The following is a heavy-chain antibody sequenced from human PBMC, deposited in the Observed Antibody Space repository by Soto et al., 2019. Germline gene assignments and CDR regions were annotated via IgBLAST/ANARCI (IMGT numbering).Heavy chain of an antibody. Sequence: SETLSLTCSVSGASISRGAYYWIWIRQHPGKGLEWIGNIYYSGSAYYNPSLKSRVTISVDTSKNQFSLKLSSVTAADTAVYYCARGVLANWGPENWFDPWGQGTLVTVSS. J-gene: IGHJ5*02. D-gene: IGHD7-27*01. V-gene: IGHV4-31*03. CDR2: IYYSGSA. CDR1: GASISRGAYY. CDR3: ARGVLANWGPENWFDP.